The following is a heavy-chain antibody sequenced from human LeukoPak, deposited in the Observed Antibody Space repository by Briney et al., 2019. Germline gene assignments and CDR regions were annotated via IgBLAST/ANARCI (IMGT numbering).Heavy chain of an antibody. CDR3: ARDGSSWYYYYYYYMDV. CDR2: ISGSGGSI. CDR1: GFTFSSYA. V-gene: IGHV3-23*01. J-gene: IGHJ6*03. D-gene: IGHD6-13*01. Sequence: GGSLRLSCAASGFTFSSYAMSWVRQAPGKGLEWVSAISGSGGSIYYADSVKGRFTISRDNAKNSLYLQMNSLRAEDTAVYYCARDGSSWYYYYYYYMDVWGKGTTVTISS.